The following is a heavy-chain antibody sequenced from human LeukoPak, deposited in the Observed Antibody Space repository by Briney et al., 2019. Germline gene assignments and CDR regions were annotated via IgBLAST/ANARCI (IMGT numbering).Heavy chain of an antibody. D-gene: IGHD6-13*01. CDR3: AREIFGSSWYYGMDV. J-gene: IGHJ6*02. V-gene: IGHV1-18*01. CDR2: FSAYNGNT. Sequence: ASVKVSSMASGYTFTSYGISWVRQAPGQGLERVGWFSAYNGNTNYAQKLPGRVTMTTDTSTSTAYMELRSLRSDDTAVYYCAREIFGSSWYYGMDVWGQGTTVTVSS. CDR1: GYTFTSYG.